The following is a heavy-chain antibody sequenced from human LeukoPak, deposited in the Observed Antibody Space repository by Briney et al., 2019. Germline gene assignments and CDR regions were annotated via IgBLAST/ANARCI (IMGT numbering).Heavy chain of an antibody. V-gene: IGHV4-39*07. Sequence: SETLSLTCSVSGDSISNSYYYWGWIRQPPGKGLAWIGSIYYSGRTQYNPSLKGRVTLLIDTSKNQFSLKLSSVTAADTAVYYCARASGSQGPYYYYMDVWGKGTTVTVSS. CDR1: GDSISNSYYY. D-gene: IGHD1-26*01. J-gene: IGHJ6*03. CDR2: IYYSGRT. CDR3: ARASGSQGPYYYYMDV.